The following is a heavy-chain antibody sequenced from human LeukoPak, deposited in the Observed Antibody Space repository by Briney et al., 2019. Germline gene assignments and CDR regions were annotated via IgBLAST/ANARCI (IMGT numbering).Heavy chain of an antibody. J-gene: IGHJ4*02. V-gene: IGHV3-21*06. CDR1: GFIFSNYG. CDR2: ISFSSTHI. CDR3: ARLTHLAVAGLVDY. Sequence: GGSLRLSCAASGFIFSNYGMSWVRQAPGKGLEWVSSISFSSTHIYYADSIQGRFTISRDNAENSLHLQMNSLRAEDTAVYYCARLTHLAVAGLVDYWGQGTLVTVSS. D-gene: IGHD6-19*01.